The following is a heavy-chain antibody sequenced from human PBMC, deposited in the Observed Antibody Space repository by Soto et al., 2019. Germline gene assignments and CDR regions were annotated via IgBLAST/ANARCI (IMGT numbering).Heavy chain of an antibody. J-gene: IGHJ4*02. Sequence: PGGSLRLSCAASGFTLSNYGMHWVRQAPGKGLEWVAVIWSGGSNKYYADSVKGRFTISRDNSKNTLYLQMNSLRAEDTAVYYCAKSSDYYDNSGPDYWGQGTLVTVSS. CDR2: IWSGGSNK. D-gene: IGHD3-22*01. CDR1: GFTLSNYG. V-gene: IGHV3-33*06. CDR3: AKSSDYYDNSGPDY.